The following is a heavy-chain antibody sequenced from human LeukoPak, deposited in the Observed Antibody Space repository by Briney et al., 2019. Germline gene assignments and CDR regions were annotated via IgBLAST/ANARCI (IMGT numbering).Heavy chain of an antibody. J-gene: IGHJ3*02. CDR2: ISHTGNT. V-gene: IGHV4-30-2*06. CDR1: GGSISSGGYS. D-gene: IGHD3/OR15-3a*01. CDR3: ARGGRTGFVFDI. Sequence: PSQTLSLTCAVSGGSISSGGYSWSWIRQSPGQGLEWVGYISHTGNTYYNPSLRSRVTVSLDRSRNHFSLNLTSVTAADTAVYYCARGGRTGFVFDIWGQGTTVSVSS.